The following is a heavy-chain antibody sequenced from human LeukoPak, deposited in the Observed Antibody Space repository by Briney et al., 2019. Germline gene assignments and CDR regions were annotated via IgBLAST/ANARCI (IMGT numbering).Heavy chain of an antibody. Sequence: ASVKVSCKASGGTFSSYAISWVRQATGLGLEWMGRIIPIFGTANYAQKFQGRVTITTDESTSTAYMELSSLRSEDTAVYYCARDCHSPYSRGWYGCGAVDGYFDYWGQGTLVTVSS. D-gene: IGHD6-19*01. CDR2: IIPIFGTA. V-gene: IGHV1-69*05. CDR1: GGTFSSYA. J-gene: IGHJ4*02. CDR3: ARDCHSPYSRGWYGCGAVDGYFDY.